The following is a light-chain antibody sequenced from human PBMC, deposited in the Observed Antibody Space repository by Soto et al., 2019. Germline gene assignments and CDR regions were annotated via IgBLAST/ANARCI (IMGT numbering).Light chain of an antibody. J-gene: IGKJ2*01. CDR1: QSVSSN. CDR2: GAS. CDR3: QQYYNWYT. V-gene: IGKV3-15*01. Sequence: EIVMTQSPATLSVSPGERATLSCRASQSVSSNLAWYQQKPGQAPRLLIYGASTRATGIPARFSGSGSGTESTLTISSLQSEDFAVYYCQQYYNWYTFGQGTKLEIK.